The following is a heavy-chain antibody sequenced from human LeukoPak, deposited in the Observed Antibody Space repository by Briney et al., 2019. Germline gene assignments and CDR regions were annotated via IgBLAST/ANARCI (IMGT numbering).Heavy chain of an antibody. CDR1: GFTFSEYS. Sequence: PGGSLRLSCAASGFTFSEYSMHWVRQALGKGLEYVSTISTNGGSTYYANSVKGRFTISRDDPKNTLDLQMGSLRPEDMAVYYCARGFRYYGSGIDYWGQGTLVTVSS. CDR2: ISTNGGST. V-gene: IGHV3-64*01. D-gene: IGHD3-10*01. J-gene: IGHJ4*02. CDR3: ARGFRYYGSGIDY.